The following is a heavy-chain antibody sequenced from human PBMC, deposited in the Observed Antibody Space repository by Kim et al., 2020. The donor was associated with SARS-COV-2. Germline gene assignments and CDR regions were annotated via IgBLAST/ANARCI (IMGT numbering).Heavy chain of an antibody. Sequence: GGSLRLSCAASGFTFSNYAMNWVRQAPGKGLEWVSYISSTSSTIDYADSVKGRFTISRDNAKTSLYLQMNSLRAEDTAVYYCVVAAAPWGQGTLVTVSS. CDR1: GFTFSNYA. V-gene: IGHV3-48*04. J-gene: IGHJ5*02. D-gene: IGHD2-15*01. CDR3: VVAAAP. CDR2: ISSTSSTI.